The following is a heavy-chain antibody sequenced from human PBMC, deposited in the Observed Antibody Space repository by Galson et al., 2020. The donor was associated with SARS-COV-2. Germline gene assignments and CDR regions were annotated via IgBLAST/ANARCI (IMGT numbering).Heavy chain of an antibody. D-gene: IGHD2-21*02. CDR1: GFTFSRFD. V-gene: IGHV3-74*01. CDR2: LNSDGISA. Sequence: GESLKISCVASGFTFSRFDMHWVRQAPGKGLVWVSRLNSDGISAFYADSVEGRFTISRDNAKNTLYLQMHSLRAEDTAVYYCAREENFFLVVTATRMCYFDYWGRGTLATVSS. J-gene: IGHJ4*02. CDR3: AREENFFLVVTATRMCYFDY.